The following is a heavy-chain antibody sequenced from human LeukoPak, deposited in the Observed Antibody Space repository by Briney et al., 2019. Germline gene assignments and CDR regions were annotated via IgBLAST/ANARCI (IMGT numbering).Heavy chain of an antibody. V-gene: IGHV1-69*13. CDR1: GGTFSSYA. J-gene: IGHJ4*02. CDR3: ARDSGSYSGYDNFDY. Sequence: ASVKVSCKASGGTFSSYAISWVRQAPGQGLEWMGGIIPIFGTANYAQESQGRVTITADESTSTAYMELSSLRSEDTAVYYCARDSGSYSGYDNFDYWGQGTLVTVSS. CDR2: IIPIFGTA. D-gene: IGHD5-12*01.